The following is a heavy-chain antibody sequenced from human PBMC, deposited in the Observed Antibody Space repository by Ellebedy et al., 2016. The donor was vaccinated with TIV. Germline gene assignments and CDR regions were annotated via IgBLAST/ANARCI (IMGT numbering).Heavy chain of an antibody. Sequence: GESLKISCAASGFTASDYFMSWVRQAPGRGLEWVSIIYTNGGTNYTDSVSGRFTISRDSSKNTLSLQMDSLRAEDTAVYYCARDPRGGGDYGDNWFDPWGQGTLVTVSS. V-gene: IGHV3-66*01. CDR1: GFTASDYF. CDR3: ARDPRGGGDYGDNWFDP. J-gene: IGHJ5*02. CDR2: IYTNGGT. D-gene: IGHD3-16*01.